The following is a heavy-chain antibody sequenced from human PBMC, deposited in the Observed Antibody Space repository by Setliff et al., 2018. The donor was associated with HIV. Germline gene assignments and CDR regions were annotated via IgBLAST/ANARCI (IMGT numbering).Heavy chain of an antibody. CDR2: ISAYNGNT. D-gene: IGHD6-6*01. J-gene: IGHJ4*02. CDR3: ARRMAARLALEY. CDR1: GHTFSNYG. Sequence: GASVKVSCKASGHTFSNYGISWVRQAPGQGLEWMGWISAYNGNTNYVQNFQGRVTMTIDTPTSTAYMGLRSLRSDDTAVYYCARRMAARLALEYWGQGTLVTVSS. V-gene: IGHV1-18*01.